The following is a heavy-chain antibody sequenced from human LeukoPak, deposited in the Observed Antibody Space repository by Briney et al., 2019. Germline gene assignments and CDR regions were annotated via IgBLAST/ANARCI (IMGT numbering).Heavy chain of an antibody. CDR1: GFTFTTSA. J-gene: IGHJ4*02. CDR3: AAAYRYFYDRGGYFDY. CDR2: IVVGSGNT. V-gene: IGHV1-58*02. Sequence: GTSVKVSCKASGFTFTTSAMQWVRQARGQRLEWIGWIVVGSGNTNYAQKFQERVTITRDMSTSTAYMKLSSLRSEDTAVYYCAAAYRYFYDRGGYFDYWGQGTLVTVSS. D-gene: IGHD3-22*01.